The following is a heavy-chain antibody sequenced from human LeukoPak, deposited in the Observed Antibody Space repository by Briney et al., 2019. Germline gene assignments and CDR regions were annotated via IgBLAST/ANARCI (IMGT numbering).Heavy chain of an antibody. CDR2: IYYSGST. J-gene: IGHJ4*02. V-gene: IGHV4-30-2*01. CDR1: GGSISSGGYY. D-gene: IGHD3-10*01. CDR3: ATMVRGVIRGSSSIDY. Sequence: SETLSLTCTVSGGSISSGGYYWSWIRQPPGKGLEWIGYIYYSGSTYYNPSLKSRVTISVDTSKNQFSLKLSSVTAADTAVYYCATMVRGVIRGSSSIDYWGQGTLVTVSS.